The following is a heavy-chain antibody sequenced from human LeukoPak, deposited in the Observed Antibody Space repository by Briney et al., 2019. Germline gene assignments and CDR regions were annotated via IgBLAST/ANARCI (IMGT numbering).Heavy chain of an antibody. Sequence: GGSLRLSCAASGFIFSDYYMSWIRQAPGKGLEWVSFISSSRSYIYYADSVKGRFTISRDNAKNSLYLQMNSLRAEDTAVYHCARFIAAPYYFDYWGRGTLVTVSS. J-gene: IGHJ4*02. D-gene: IGHD6-13*01. CDR3: ARFIAAPYYFDY. CDR1: GFIFSDYY. CDR2: ISSSRSYI. V-gene: IGHV3-11*06.